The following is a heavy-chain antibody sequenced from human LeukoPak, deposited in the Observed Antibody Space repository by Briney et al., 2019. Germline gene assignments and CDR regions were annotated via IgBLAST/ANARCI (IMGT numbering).Heavy chain of an antibody. J-gene: IGHJ4*02. V-gene: IGHV4-31*03. Sequence: SQTLSLTCTVSGGSISSGGYYWSWIRQHPGKGLELIGYIYYSGTTYYNPSLKSRVTISVDTSKNQFSLRLSSVTAANTAVYYCAGENTVTFDYWGQGTLVTVSS. D-gene: IGHD4-11*01. CDR3: AGENTVTFDY. CDR1: GGSISSGGYY. CDR2: IYYSGTT.